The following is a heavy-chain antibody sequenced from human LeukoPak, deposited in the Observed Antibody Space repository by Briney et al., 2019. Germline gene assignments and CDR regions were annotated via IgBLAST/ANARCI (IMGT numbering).Heavy chain of an antibody. CDR1: GGTFSGYY. Sequence: TETLSITRAVSGGTFSGYYWSWFRQPPGQGLKCFGEINHSGSTNYNPSLKSRVTISVDTSKNQFSLKLRSVTAADTAVYYCARGYCSSTSCYSPNYFDYWGQGTLVTVSS. V-gene: IGHV4-34*01. CDR3: ARGYCSSTSCYSPNYFDY. CDR2: INHSGST. D-gene: IGHD2-2*02. J-gene: IGHJ4*02.